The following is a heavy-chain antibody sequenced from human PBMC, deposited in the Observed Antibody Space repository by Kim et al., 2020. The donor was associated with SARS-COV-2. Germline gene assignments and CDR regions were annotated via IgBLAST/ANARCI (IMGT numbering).Heavy chain of an antibody. J-gene: IGHJ4*02. CDR3: ARERWSGNSRYFDF. V-gene: IGHV4-59*01. D-gene: IGHD2-15*01. Sequence: YSPSHRDRVTISLDTSKNQFFRRLNSVTAADTAVYYCARERWSGNSRYFDFWGRGTLVTVSS.